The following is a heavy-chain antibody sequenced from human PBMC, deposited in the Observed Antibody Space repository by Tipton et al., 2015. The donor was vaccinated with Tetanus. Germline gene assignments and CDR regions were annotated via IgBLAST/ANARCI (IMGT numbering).Heavy chain of an antibody. J-gene: IGHJ4*02. V-gene: IGHV4-4*07. CDR2: ISNGNT. CDR3: VRGRGLGAYSFGFEY. Sequence: PGLVKPSETLSLTCTVSRGPISSYYWSWIRQPAGKGLEWIGHISNGNTDYTPSLKSRVTLSVDTSKNQVSLKLSSVTAADTAVYYCVRGRGLGAYSFGFEYWGQGALVTVSS. CDR1: RGPISSYY. D-gene: IGHD5-12*01.